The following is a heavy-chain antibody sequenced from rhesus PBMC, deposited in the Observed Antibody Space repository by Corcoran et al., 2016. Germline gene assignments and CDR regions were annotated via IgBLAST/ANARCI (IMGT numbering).Heavy chain of an antibody. D-gene: IGHD3-9*01. CDR3: ARSLDGDGHGYYYATVY. V-gene: IGHV4-165*02. Sequence: QVQLQESGPGLVTPSETLSLPFAVSGGSISGYYWNWIRQPPGKGLAWIGDIGGRSGRTHSTPAPKSGVSSSTDRAERPINLACRHVTAGDPGLYYCARSLDGDGHGYYYATVYWGKGVLVPVSS. CDR1: GGSISGYY. CDR2: IGGRSGRT. J-gene: IGHJ4*01.